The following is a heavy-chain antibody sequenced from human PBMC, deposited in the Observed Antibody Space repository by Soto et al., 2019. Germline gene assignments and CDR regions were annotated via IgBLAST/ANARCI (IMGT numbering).Heavy chain of an antibody. CDR3: ARVWDLRGTLPRIH. D-gene: IGHD1-26*01. CDR2: IIPIFGTA. CDR1: GGTSSSYA. V-gene: IGHV1-69*06. Sequence: SVKVSCTASGGTSSSYAISWVRQAPGQGLEWIGRIIPIFGTANYAQKFQGRVTITWDTSASTAYMELSSLRSEDTAVYYCARVWDLRGTLPRIHWGQATLLIV. J-gene: IGHJ1*01.